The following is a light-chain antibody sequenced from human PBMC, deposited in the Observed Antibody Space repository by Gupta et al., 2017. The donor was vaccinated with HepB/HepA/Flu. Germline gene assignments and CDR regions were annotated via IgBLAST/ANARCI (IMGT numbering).Light chain of an antibody. V-gene: IGKV1-39*01. CDR1: LSISNY. CDR3: QHSDNTPRP. J-gene: IGKJ1*01. Sequence: DIQMTQSPSSLSTSVGDRVTITCRASLSISNYLNWFQQIPGKAPKLLIYAASRGKSGVPSRFSGSGSGTDFTLTINRRQPEDFATYYCQHSDNTPRPFGQGTKVEIK. CDR2: AAS.